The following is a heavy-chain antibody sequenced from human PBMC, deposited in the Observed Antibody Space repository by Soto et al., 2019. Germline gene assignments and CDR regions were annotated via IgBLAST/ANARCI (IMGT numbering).Heavy chain of an antibody. J-gene: IGHJ4*02. V-gene: IGHV3-30-3*01. Sequence: GGSLRLSCATFGFTFSRYPIHWVRQAPGKGLEWVAGISFDETNKKYADSVRDRFTVSRDNSMSTIYLQMDSLETDDTAAYFCAREEPHPAPLVFWGQGTQVTVSS. CDR1: GFTFSRYP. CDR2: ISFDETNK. CDR3: AREEPHPAPLVF.